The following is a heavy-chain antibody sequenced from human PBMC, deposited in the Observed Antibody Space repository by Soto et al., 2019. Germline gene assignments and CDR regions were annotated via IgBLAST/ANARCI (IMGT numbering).Heavy chain of an antibody. CDR2: IYYSGST. J-gene: IGHJ6*02. V-gene: IGHV4-30-4*01. CDR3: ARDSYDFWSGYEAHGMDV. D-gene: IGHD3-3*01. CDR1: GGSISSGDYY. Sequence: QVQLQESGPGLVKPSQTLSLTCTVSGGSISSGDYYWSWIRQPPGKGLEWIGYIYYSGSTYYNPSLKSRVTISVDTSKNQFSLKLSSVTAADTVVYYCARDSYDFWSGYEAHGMDVWGQGTTVTVSS.